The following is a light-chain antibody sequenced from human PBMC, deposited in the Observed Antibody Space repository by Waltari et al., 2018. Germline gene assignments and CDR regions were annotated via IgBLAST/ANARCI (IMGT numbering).Light chain of an antibody. CDR1: SLRSYD. J-gene: IGLJ2*01. CDR2: NKN. Sequence: SSELTQDPAVSVALGQTVRITCQGDSLRSYDASWYQQKPGQAPVLVIYNKNNRPSGIPDRFSGSSSGNTASLTITGAQAEDEADYYCNSRDSSGNHPVFGGGTKLTVL. CDR3: NSRDSSGNHPV. V-gene: IGLV3-19*01.